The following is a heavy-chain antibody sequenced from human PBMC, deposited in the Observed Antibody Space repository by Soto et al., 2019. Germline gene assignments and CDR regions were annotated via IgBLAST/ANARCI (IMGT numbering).Heavy chain of an antibody. Sequence: GGSQRLSSAASGVTFRDYYMSWIRQAPGKGLKWVSYISSSGSTIYYADSVKGRFTISRDNAKNSLYLQMNSLRAEDTAVYYCARYGSSWGHFDYWGQGTLVTVSS. CDR3: ARYGSSWGHFDY. V-gene: IGHV3-11*01. D-gene: IGHD6-6*01. J-gene: IGHJ4*02. CDR2: ISSSGSTI. CDR1: GVTFRDYY.